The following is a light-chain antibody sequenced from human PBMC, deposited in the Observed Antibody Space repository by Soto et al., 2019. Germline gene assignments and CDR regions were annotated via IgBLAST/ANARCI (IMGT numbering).Light chain of an antibody. CDR3: AAWDDSLNGSV. Sequence: QSALTQPPSASGTPGQRVTISCSGSSSNIGSNTVNWYQQLPGTAPKLLIHSNNQRPSGVPDRFSGSKSGTSASLAISGLQSEDEADYYCAAWDDSLNGSVFGTGTKVTVL. CDR2: SNN. V-gene: IGLV1-44*01. J-gene: IGLJ1*01. CDR1: SSNIGSNT.